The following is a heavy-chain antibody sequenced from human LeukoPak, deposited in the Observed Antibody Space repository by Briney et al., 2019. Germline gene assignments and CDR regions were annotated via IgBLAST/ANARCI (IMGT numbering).Heavy chain of an antibody. CDR1: GFTFSNAW. Sequence: GGSLRLSCAASGFTFSNAWMSWVRQAPGKGLEWVSAISGSGGTTYYADSVKGRFTISRNNSKNTLYLQMNSLRAEDTAIYYCAKVRGTESTATDYWGQGTLVTVSS. J-gene: IGHJ4*02. CDR2: ISGSGGTT. V-gene: IGHV3-23*01. CDR3: AKVRGTESTATDY.